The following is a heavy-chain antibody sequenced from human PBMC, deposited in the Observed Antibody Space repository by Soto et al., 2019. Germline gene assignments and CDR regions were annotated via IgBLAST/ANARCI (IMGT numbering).Heavy chain of an antibody. Sequence: QVQLVQSGAEVKKPGALVKVSCKASGYTFTSYDINWVRQATGQGLEWMGWMNPNRGNTGYAQKYQXTDDMXXNTSINAVYMELSSLRSEDTAVYDCARGAGYKSDYWGQGTLVTVSS. V-gene: IGHV1-8*01. CDR2: MNPNRGNT. CDR3: ARGAGYKSDY. CDR1: GYTFTSYD. J-gene: IGHJ4*02. D-gene: IGHD5-12*01.